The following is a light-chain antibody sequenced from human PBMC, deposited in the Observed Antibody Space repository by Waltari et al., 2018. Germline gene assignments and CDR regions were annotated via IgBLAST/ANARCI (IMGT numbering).Light chain of an antibody. Sequence: EIVLTQSPGTLSLSPGERATLSCRASQSVSRVLAWDQQKPGQAPRLLIYGASNRATGIPDRFSGSGSGTDFSLTISRLDPEDFAVYYCQHYVRLPVTFGQGTKVEIK. J-gene: IGKJ1*01. CDR2: GAS. CDR1: QSVSRV. CDR3: QHYVRLPVT. V-gene: IGKV3-20*01.